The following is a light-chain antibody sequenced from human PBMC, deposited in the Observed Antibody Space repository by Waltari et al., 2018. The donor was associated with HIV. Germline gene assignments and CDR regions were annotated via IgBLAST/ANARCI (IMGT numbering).Light chain of an antibody. CDR2: EGN. CDR3: CSYATGSTLV. J-gene: IGLJ2*01. Sequence: QSALTQPASVSGSPGQSITISCSGTSSDVGSYNLVSWYKQHPGKAPKLMIYEGNKRPSGVSDRFSGSKSGNTASLTISGLQAEDEADYYCCSYATGSTLVFGGGTKLTVL. V-gene: IGLV2-23*01. CDR1: SSDVGSYNL.